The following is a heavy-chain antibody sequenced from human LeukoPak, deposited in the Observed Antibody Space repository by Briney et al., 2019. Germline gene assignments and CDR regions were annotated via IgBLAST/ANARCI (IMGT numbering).Heavy chain of an antibody. CDR1: GFTFSSYA. CDR2: ISNSDNKP. D-gene: IGHD1-1*01. V-gene: IGHV3-23*01. CDR3: AKATGTLGN. Sequence: GGSLRLSCAASGFTFSSYAMSWVRQAPGKGLEWVSTISNSDNKPYYADSVKGRFTISRDNSKNTLHLQMNSLTAEDTAMYYCAKATGTLGNWGQGTLVAVSS. J-gene: IGHJ4*02.